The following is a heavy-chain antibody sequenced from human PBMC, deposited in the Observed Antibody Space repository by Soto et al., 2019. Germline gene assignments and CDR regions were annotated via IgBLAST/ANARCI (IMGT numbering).Heavy chain of an antibody. CDR3: AKENSDSSSWSYYYYGMDV. D-gene: IGHD6-13*01. V-gene: IGHV3-23*01. J-gene: IGHJ6*02. Sequence: EVQLLESGGGLVQPGGSLRLSCAASGFTFSSYAMSWVRQAPGKGLEWVSAISGSGGSTYYADSVKGRFTISRDNAKNTLYLQMNSLRAEDTAVYYGAKENSDSSSWSYYYYGMDVWGQGTTVTVSS. CDR2: ISGSGGST. CDR1: GFTFSSYA.